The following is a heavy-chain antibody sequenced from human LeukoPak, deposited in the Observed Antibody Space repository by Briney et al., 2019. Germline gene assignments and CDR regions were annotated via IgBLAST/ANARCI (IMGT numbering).Heavy chain of an antibody. Sequence: SETLSLTCAVYGGSFSGYYWSWIRQPPGKGLEWIGEINHSGSTNYNPSLKSRVTISVDTSKNQFSLKLSSVTAADTAVYYCARGNIVVVVAATLPGYYYYYYMDVWGKGTTVTVSS. CDR1: GGSFSGYY. D-gene: IGHD2-15*01. CDR2: INHSGST. CDR3: ARGNIVVVVAATLPGYYYYYYMDV. V-gene: IGHV4-34*01. J-gene: IGHJ6*03.